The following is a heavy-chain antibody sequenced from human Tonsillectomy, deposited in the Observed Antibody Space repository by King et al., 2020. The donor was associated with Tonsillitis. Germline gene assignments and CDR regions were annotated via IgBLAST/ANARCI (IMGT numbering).Heavy chain of an antibody. V-gene: IGHV3-13*01. CDR1: GFTFSSYD. CDR3: ARGIASGTVYYGSGVDY. D-gene: IGHD3-10*01. Sequence: VQLVEFGGGLVQPGGSLRLSCAASGFTFSSYDMHWVRQATGKDLEWVSAIGTAGDTYYPGSVKGRFTISRENAKNSLYLQMNSLRAGDTAVYYCARGIASGTVYYGSGVDYWGQGTLVTVSS. CDR2: IGTAGDT. J-gene: IGHJ4*02.